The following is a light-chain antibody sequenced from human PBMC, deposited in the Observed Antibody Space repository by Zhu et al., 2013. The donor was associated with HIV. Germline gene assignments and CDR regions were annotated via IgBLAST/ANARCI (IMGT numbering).Light chain of an antibody. CDR1: QSVGNNF. Sequence: DIVLTQSPGTLSLSPGEGATLSCRASQSVGNNFLAWYQQKPGQAPRLLIYGVSNRATGIPDRFSGSGSGTEFTLTISRLEPEDSAVYYCQQYNDWPPFTFGPGTKVDIK. CDR2: GVS. J-gene: IGKJ3*01. V-gene: IGKV3-20*01. CDR3: QQYNDWPPFT.